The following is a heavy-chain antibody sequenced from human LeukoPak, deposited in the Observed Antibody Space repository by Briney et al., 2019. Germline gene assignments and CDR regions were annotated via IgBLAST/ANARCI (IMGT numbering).Heavy chain of an antibody. Sequence: GGSLRLSCAASGFTFSTYAVNWVRQAPGKGLEWVSTISGSGDSTYYADSVKGRFTISRDNSKDTLYLQMSSVGVDDTAVYYCARDRGRYYDSRGFYWGYYFDSWGQGILVTVST. V-gene: IGHV3-23*01. J-gene: IGHJ4*02. CDR1: GFTFSTYA. D-gene: IGHD3-22*01. CDR2: ISGSGDST. CDR3: ARDRGRYYDSRGFYWGYYFDS.